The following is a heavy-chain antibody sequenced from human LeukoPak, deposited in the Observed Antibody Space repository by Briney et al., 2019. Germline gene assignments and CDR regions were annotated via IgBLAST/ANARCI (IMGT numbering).Heavy chain of an antibody. Sequence: ASVKVSCKASGYTFTSYGISWVRQAPGQGLEWMGWISAYNGNTNYAQKLQGRVTMTTDTSTSTAYMELRSLRSDDTAVYYCARESVKLWLPYFYYWGQGTLVTVSS. CDR1: GYTFTSYG. J-gene: IGHJ4*01. CDR3: ARESVKLWLPYFYY. CDR2: ISAYNGNT. D-gene: IGHD5-18*01. V-gene: IGHV1-18*01.